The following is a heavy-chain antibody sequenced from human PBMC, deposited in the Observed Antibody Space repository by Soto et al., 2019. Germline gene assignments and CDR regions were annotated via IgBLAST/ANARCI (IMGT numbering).Heavy chain of an antibody. CDR2: ISGSGGST. J-gene: IGHJ4*02. V-gene: IGHV3-23*01. CDR1: GFTFSSYA. Sequence: EVQLLESGGGLVQPGGSLRLSCAASGFTFSSYAMSWVRQAPGKGLEWVSAISGSGGSTYYADSVMGRFTISRDNSKNTLYLQMNSLRAEDTAVYYCAKAPRKVYYYGSGSYFDYWGQGTLVTVSS. D-gene: IGHD3-10*01. CDR3: AKAPRKVYYYGSGSYFDY.